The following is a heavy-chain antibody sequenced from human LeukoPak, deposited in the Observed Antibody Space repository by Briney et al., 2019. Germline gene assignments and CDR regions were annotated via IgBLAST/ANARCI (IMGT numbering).Heavy chain of an antibody. CDR3: AREGHYYDTINDAFDI. D-gene: IGHD3-22*01. J-gene: IGHJ3*02. CDR1: GFTFSSYS. Sequence: GGSLRLSCAASGFTFSSYSMNWVRQAPGKGLEWVSSISSSSSYIYYADSVKGRFTISRDNAKNSLYLQMNSLRAEDTAAYYCAREGHYYDTINDAFDIWGQGTMVTVSS. V-gene: IGHV3-21*01. CDR2: ISSSSSYI.